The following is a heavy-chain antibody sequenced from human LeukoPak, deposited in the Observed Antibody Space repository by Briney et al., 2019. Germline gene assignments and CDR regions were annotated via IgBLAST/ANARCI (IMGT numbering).Heavy chain of an antibody. CDR3: ARSSRVGKKLGYYFDY. J-gene: IGHJ4*02. V-gene: IGHV3-53*01. CDR2: IYSGGST. D-gene: IGHD3-16*02. CDR1: GFTVSSNY. Sequence: GGSLRLSCAASGFTVSSNYMSWVRQAPGKGPEWVSVIYSGGSTYYADSVKGRFTISRDNSKNTLYLQMNSLRAEDTAVYYCARSSRVGKKLGYYFDYWGQGTLVTVSS.